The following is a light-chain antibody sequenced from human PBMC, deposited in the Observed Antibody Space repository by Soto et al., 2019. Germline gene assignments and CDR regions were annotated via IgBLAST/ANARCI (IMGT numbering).Light chain of an antibody. J-gene: IGKJ1*01. Sequence: EIVLTQSPGTLSLSPGERATLSCRASQSVISTYLAWYQQKPGRAPRLLIYDASSRATGIPDRFSGSGSGTDFTLTISRLEPEDFAVYYCQQYGRSPRTFGQGTKVEIK. CDR3: QQYGRSPRT. CDR2: DAS. CDR1: QSVISTY. V-gene: IGKV3-20*01.